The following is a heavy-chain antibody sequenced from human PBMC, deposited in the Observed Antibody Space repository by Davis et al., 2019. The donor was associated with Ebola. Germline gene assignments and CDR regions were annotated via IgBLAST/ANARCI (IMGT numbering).Heavy chain of an antibody. J-gene: IGHJ6*02. CDR1: GFTFSNAW. D-gene: IGHD2/OR15-2a*01. Sequence: GGSLRLSCATSGFTFSNAWMSWVRQAPGKGLEWVGRIKSKTDGGTTDYAAPVKGRFTISRDDSKDTLYLQLNSLKTEDTGVYFCTTYYFDGRPHMDVWGQGNTVTVSS. V-gene: IGHV3-15*01. CDR3: TTYYFDGRPHMDV. CDR2: IKSKTDGGTT.